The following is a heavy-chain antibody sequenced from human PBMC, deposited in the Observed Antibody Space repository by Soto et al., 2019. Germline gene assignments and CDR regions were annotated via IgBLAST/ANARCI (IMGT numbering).Heavy chain of an antibody. CDR2: IYYSGST. CDR3: ARATSLAARAYYYYYYMDV. V-gene: IGHV4-59*01. D-gene: IGHD6-6*01. Sequence: SETLSLTCTVSGGSISSYYWSWIRQPPGKGLEWIGYIYYSGSTNYNPPLKSRVTISVDTSKNQFSLKLSSVTAADTAVYYCARATSLAARAYYYYYYMDVWGKGTTVTVSS. CDR1: GGSISSYY. J-gene: IGHJ6*03.